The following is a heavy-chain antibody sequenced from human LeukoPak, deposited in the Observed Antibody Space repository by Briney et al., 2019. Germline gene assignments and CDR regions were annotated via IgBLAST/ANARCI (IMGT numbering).Heavy chain of an antibody. Sequence: ASVKVSCKASGGTFSSYAISWVRQAPGQGLEWMGGIIPIFGTANYAQKFQGRVTITTDESTSTAYMELSSLRSEDTAVYYCARLKGSILTGYWFDPWGQGTLVTVSS. D-gene: IGHD3-9*01. CDR1: GGTFSSYA. CDR3: ARLKGSILTGYWFDP. J-gene: IGHJ5*02. CDR2: IIPIFGTA. V-gene: IGHV1-69*05.